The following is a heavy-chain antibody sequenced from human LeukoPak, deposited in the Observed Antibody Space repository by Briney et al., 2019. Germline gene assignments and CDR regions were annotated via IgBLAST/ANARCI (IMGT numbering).Heavy chain of an antibody. J-gene: IGHJ4*02. V-gene: IGHV4-39*07. D-gene: IGHD5-24*01. CDR2: IYDSGST. CDR3: ARKDGDG. Sequence: SETLSLTCTVSGGSISSNSYRGWIRQPPGKGLEWIGSIYDSGSTYYNPSLKSRVTISVDTSKNQFSLKLSSVTAADTAMYYCARKDGDGWGQGTLVTVSS. CDR1: GGSISSNSY.